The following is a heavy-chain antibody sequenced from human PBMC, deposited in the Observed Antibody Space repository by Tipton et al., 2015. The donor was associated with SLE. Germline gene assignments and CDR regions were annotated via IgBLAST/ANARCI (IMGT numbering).Heavy chain of an antibody. CDR3: ANYDFWSGFYNY. Sequence: SLRLSCAASGFTFSDYYMSWIRQAPGKGLEWVSYISSSGSTIYYADSVKGRFTISRDNAKNSLHLQMNSLRAEDTAVYYCANYDFWSGFYNYWGQGTLVTVSS. V-gene: IGHV3-11*04. CDR2: ISSSGSTI. D-gene: IGHD3-3*01. J-gene: IGHJ4*02. CDR1: GFTFSDYY.